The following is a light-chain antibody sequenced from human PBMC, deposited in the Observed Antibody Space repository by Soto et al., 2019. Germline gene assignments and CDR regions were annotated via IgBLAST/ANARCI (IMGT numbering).Light chain of an antibody. Sequence: EIGMTQSPATLSVSQGERATLYCRASRSVSSNLDWYQQKPGQAPRLLIYDASTRATGVPARFSGSGSGTDFTLTISRLEPEDFAVYYCQQYGRPFGQGTNVDIK. CDR2: DAS. CDR3: QQYGRP. J-gene: IGKJ1*01. CDR1: RSVSSN. V-gene: IGKV3-15*01.